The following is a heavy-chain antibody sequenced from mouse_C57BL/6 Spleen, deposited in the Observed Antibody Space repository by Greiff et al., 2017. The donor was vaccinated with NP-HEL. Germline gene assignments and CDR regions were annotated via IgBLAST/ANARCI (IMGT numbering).Heavy chain of an antibody. CDR3: ARDFAY. Sequence: EVKLVESGPGLVKPSQSLSLTCSVTGYSITSGYYWNWIRQFPGNKLEWMGYISYDGSNNYNPSLKNRISITRDTSKNQFFRKLNSVTTEDTATYYCARDFAYWGQGTLVTVSA. CDR1: GYSITSGYY. CDR2: ISYDGSN. V-gene: IGHV3-6*01. J-gene: IGHJ3*01.